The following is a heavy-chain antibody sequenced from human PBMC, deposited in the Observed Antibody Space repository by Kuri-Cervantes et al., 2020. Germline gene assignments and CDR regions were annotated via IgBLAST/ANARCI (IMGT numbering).Heavy chain of an antibody. V-gene: IGHV1-8*02. D-gene: IGHD3-22*01. CDR1: GYTFTSYD. CDR3: ARDYYDTSGYYYGRHFDP. J-gene: IGHJ5*02. CDR2: MNPNSANT. Sequence: ASVKVSCKASGYTFTSYDINWVRQATGQELEWMGWMNPNSANTGYAQKFQGRVTMTRNTSISTAYMELSSLRSEDTAVYYCARDYYDTSGYYYGRHFDPWGQGTLVTVSS.